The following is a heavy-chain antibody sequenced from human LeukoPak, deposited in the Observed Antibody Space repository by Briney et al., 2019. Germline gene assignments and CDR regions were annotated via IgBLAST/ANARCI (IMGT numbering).Heavy chain of an antibody. CDR2: ISGSGGST. CDR3: AKDHGSGWYYYYYGMDV. D-gene: IGHD6-19*01. Sequence: GGSLRLSCAASGFTFSSYAMSWVRQVPGKGLEWVSAISGSGGSTYYADSVKGRFTISRDNSKNTLYLQMNSLRAEDTAVYYCAKDHGSGWYYYYYGMDVWGKGTTVTVSS. V-gene: IGHV3-23*01. CDR1: GFTFSSYA. J-gene: IGHJ6*04.